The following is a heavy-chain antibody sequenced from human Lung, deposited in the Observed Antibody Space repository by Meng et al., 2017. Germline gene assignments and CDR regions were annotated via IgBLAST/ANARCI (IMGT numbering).Heavy chain of an antibody. Sequence: EVQLVESGGGLVKPGGSLRLSCEASGFTFNTYTMNWVRQAPGKGLEWVSCIRSINNYIYYADSVKGRFTISRDNAKNSLYLEMNSLRAEDTAVYYCARAVDSYATYNFDYWGQGTLVTVSS. CDR3: ARAVDSYATYNFDY. J-gene: IGHJ4*02. CDR2: IRSINNYI. D-gene: IGHD5-18*01. CDR1: GFTFNTYT. V-gene: IGHV3-21*01.